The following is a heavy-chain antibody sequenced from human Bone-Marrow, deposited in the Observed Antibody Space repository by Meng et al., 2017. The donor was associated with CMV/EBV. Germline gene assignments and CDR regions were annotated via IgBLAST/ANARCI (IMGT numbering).Heavy chain of an antibody. CDR2: IKQDGSEK. CDR3: ARERQDVVVPAAIDY. Sequence: GESLKISCAASGFTFSSYWMSWVRQAPGKGLEWVANIKQDGSEKYYVDSVKGRFTISRDNAKNSLYLQMNSLRAEDTAVYYCARERQDVVVPAAIDYWGQGPLVTVSS. D-gene: IGHD2-2*01. J-gene: IGHJ4*02. V-gene: IGHV3-7*01. CDR1: GFTFSSYW.